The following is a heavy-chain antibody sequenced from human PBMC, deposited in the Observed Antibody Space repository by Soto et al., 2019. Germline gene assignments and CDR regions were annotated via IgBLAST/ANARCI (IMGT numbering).Heavy chain of an antibody. CDR1: GFTFSSYG. D-gene: IGHD2-2*01. V-gene: IGHV3-30*18. J-gene: IGHJ4*02. Sequence: QVQLVESGGGVVQPGRSLRLSCAASGFTFSSYGMHWVRQAPGKGLEWVAVISYDGSNKYYADSVKGRFTISRDNSKNTLYLQMNSLRAEDSALYYCAKESIVVVPAAPRPFDYWGQGTLVTVSS. CDR3: AKESIVVVPAAPRPFDY. CDR2: ISYDGSNK.